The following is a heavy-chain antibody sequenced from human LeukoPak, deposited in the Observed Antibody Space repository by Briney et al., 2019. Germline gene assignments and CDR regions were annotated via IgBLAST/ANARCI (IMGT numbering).Heavy chain of an antibody. Sequence: GGSLRLSCAASAFTFSSYAMTWVRHTPARKLECISAISGRGGRTYYADSVTGRFTTSGDYSKNTLYLQMNSLRAEDTAVYYCAKPWRPDIYDSSVYSTHFDFWGQATLVTVSS. CDR3: AKPWRPDIYDSSVYSTHFDF. CDR1: AFTFSSYA. CDR2: ISGRGGRT. D-gene: IGHD3-22*01. V-gene: IGHV3-23*01. J-gene: IGHJ4*02.